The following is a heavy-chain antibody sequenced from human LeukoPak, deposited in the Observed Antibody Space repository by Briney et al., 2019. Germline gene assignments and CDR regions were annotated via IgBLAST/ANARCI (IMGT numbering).Heavy chain of an antibody. Sequence: GESLKISCKGSGYSFTTYWIGWVRQMPGKGLEWMGVIYPGDSDTRYSPSFQGQVTISADKSISTAYLQWSSLKASDTAMYYCARGGTIFPALVWFDPWGQGTLVTVSS. CDR2: IYPGDSDT. CDR1: GYSFTTYW. J-gene: IGHJ5*02. CDR3: ARGGTIFPALVWFDP. V-gene: IGHV5-51*01. D-gene: IGHD3-3*01.